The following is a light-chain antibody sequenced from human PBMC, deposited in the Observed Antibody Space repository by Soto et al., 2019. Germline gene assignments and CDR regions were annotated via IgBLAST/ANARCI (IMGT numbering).Light chain of an antibody. CDR1: QSVSSSY. Sequence: EIVLTQSPGTLSLSQGERATLSCRASQSVSSSYLAWYQQKPGQAPRLLIYGASSRASGIPDRFSGGGSGTDFTLTISRLEPEDFAVYYCQQYAGSPPTFGQGTQVEIK. V-gene: IGKV3-20*01. CDR3: QQYAGSPPT. CDR2: GAS. J-gene: IGKJ1*01.